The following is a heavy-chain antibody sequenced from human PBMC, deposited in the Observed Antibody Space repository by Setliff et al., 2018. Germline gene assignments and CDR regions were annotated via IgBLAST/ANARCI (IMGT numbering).Heavy chain of an antibody. Sequence: SETLSLTCRVSGGSISSGNYYWGLIRQPPGKGLEWVATIYYSGSTYSNPSLKSRLIISVDAPANQFSVKLSSVTAADTAVYYCARHKSNGSGSYPSLYMDVWGKGIMVTVSS. D-gene: IGHD3-10*01. CDR1: GGSISSGNYY. CDR2: IYYSGST. J-gene: IGHJ6*03. CDR3: ARHKSNGSGSYPSLYMDV. V-gene: IGHV4-39*01.